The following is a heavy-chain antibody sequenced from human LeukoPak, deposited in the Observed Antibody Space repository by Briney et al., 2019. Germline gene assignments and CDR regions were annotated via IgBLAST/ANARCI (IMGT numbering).Heavy chain of an antibody. D-gene: IGHD6-13*01. Sequence: GGSLRLSCAASGFTFRSYDMHWVRQAPGKGLQWVAVISYDGSNKYHTDSVKGRFTISRDNSKNTLYLQMNSLRAEDPAVYYCAKDSEIAAAGSYWYFDLWGRGTLVTVSS. V-gene: IGHV3-30*18. CDR3: AKDSEIAAAGSYWYFDL. J-gene: IGHJ2*01. CDR1: GFTFRSYD. CDR2: ISYDGSNK.